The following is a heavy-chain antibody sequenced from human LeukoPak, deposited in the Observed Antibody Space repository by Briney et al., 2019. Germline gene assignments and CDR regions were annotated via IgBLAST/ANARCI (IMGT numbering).Heavy chain of an antibody. CDR2: ISGSGGST. CDR1: GFTFSSYA. D-gene: IGHD2-2*01. V-gene: IGHV3-23*01. J-gene: IGHJ4*02. Sequence: PGGSLRLSCAASGFTFSSYAMSWVRQAPGKGLEWFSAISGSGGSTYYADSVKGRFTISRDNSKNTLYLQMNSLRAEDTAVYYCAKDLRVPATVPATAPNRGQGTLVTVSS. CDR3: AKDLRVPATVPATAPN.